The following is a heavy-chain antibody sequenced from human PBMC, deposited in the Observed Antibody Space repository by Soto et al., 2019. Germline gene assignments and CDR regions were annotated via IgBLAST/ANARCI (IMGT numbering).Heavy chain of an antibody. CDR3: ARDSTWIPYYHYGMDV. D-gene: IGHD5-18*01. CDR2: IYSGGNT. CDR1: VFSVSSNY. V-gene: IGHV3-53*01. J-gene: IGHJ6*02. Sequence: WWSLRLSCSASVFSVSSNYMSWFRQAPGKGLEWVSVIYSGGNTHYADSVKGRFTISRDNSKNTLYLQMNSLRAEDTAVYYCARDSTWIPYYHYGMDVWGQGTTVTVSS.